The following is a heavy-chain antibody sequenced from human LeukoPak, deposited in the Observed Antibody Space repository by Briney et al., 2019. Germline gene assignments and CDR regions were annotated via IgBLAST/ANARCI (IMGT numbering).Heavy chain of an antibody. Sequence: GGSLRLSCAASGFTFSSYWMSWVRQAPGKGLEWVSAISGSGGSTYYADSVKGRFTISRDNSKNTLYLQMNSLRAEDTAVYYCAKDPTYYYDSSGPGSDVWGKGATVTVSS. D-gene: IGHD3-22*01. CDR1: GFTFSSYW. V-gene: IGHV3-23*01. J-gene: IGHJ6*04. CDR2: ISGSGGST. CDR3: AKDPTYYYDSSGPGSDV.